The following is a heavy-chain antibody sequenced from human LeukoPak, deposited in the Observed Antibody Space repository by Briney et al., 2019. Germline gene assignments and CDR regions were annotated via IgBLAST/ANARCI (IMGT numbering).Heavy chain of an antibody. CDR3: ARGYGGVAVAGSDWFDP. CDR2: MNPNSGNT. Sequence: VASVKVSCKASGYTFTSYDINWVRQATGQGLEWMGWMNPNSGNTGYAQKFQGRVTMTRNTSISTAYMELSSLRSEDTAVYYCARGYGGVAVAGSDWFDPWGQGTMVTVSS. D-gene: IGHD6-19*01. CDR1: GYTFTSYD. V-gene: IGHV1-8*01. J-gene: IGHJ5*02.